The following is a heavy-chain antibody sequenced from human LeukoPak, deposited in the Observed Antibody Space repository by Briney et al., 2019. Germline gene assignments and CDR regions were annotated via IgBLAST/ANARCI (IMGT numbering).Heavy chain of an antibody. Sequence: GGSLRLSCAASGFTFSSYSMNWVRQAPGKGLEWVSSISSSSSYIYYADSVKGRFTISRDNAKNSLYLQMNSLRAEDTAVYYCARVVEYSSGWYGEGDYFDYWGQGTLVTVSS. J-gene: IGHJ4*02. CDR3: ARVVEYSSGWYGEGDYFDY. V-gene: IGHV3-21*01. D-gene: IGHD6-19*01. CDR1: GFTFSSYS. CDR2: ISSSSSYI.